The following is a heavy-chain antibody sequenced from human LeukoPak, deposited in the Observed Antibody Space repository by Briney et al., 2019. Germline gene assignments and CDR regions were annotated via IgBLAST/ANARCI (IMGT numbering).Heavy chain of an antibody. CDR3: ARETESGYDSAQYYFDY. D-gene: IGHD5-12*01. CDR1: GFTFSSYW. CDR2: IKQDGSEK. Sequence: GGSLRLPCAASGFTFSSYWMSWVRQAPGKGLEWVANIKQDGSEKYYVDSVKGRFTISRDNAKNSLYLQMNSLRAEDTAVYYCARETESGYDSAQYYFDYWGQGTLVTVSS. J-gene: IGHJ4*02. V-gene: IGHV3-7*01.